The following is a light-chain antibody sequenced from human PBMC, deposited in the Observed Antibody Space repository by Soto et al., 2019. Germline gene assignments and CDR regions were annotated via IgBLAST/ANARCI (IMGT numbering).Light chain of an antibody. J-gene: IGKJ5*01. CDR2: RAS. V-gene: IGKV3-15*01. CDR3: QQYNEWPIT. Sequence: EVVMTQSPATLSLSPGERATLSCRASQSVSSLLAWYQQKPGQAPRPLIYRASTRATGISGRFSGSGSGTEFTLTITSLQSEDFALYYCQQYNEWPITFGQGTRLEI. CDR1: QSVSSL.